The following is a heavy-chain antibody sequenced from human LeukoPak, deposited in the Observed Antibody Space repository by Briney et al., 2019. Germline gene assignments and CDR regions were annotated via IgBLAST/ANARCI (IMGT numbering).Heavy chain of an antibody. V-gene: IGHV4-39*01. D-gene: IGHD6-19*01. Sequence: SETLSLTCTVSGGSISSTRNYWGWIRQPPGRGLEGIGSIYYSGSTYYNPSLKSRVTISTDAPKSQFSLKLSSVIAADTAVYYCAMAVTGPYNWFDPWGQGTLVTVSS. CDR2: IYYSGST. CDR1: GGSISSTRNY. J-gene: IGHJ5*02. CDR3: AMAVTGPYNWFDP.